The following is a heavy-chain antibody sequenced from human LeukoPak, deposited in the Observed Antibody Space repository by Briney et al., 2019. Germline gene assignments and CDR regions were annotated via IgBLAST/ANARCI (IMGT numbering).Heavy chain of an antibody. J-gene: IGHJ4*02. CDR1: GFSFRSYS. CDR3: ARDRLEGGETFDY. V-gene: IGHV3-21*01. Sequence: GGSLGLSCAASGFSFRSYSMDWVRQAPGKGLEWVSSITGSSSYISYADSVKGRFTISRDNAENSLFLQMNSLRPEDTAVYFCARDRLEGGETFDYWGQGTLVTVSS. CDR2: ITGSSSYI. D-gene: IGHD1-1*01.